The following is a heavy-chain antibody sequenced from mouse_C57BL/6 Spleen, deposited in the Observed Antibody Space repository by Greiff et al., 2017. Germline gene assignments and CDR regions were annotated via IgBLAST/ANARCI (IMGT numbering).Heavy chain of an antibody. J-gene: IGHJ4*01. D-gene: IGHD1-1*01. Sequence: EVKLVESGGGLVKPGGSLKLSCAASGLTFSDYGMHWVRQAPEKGLEWVAYISSGSSTIYYADTVKGRFTISRDNAKNTLFLQMTSQRSEDTAMYYCARGGSSLYYYAMDYWGQGTSVTVSS. CDR3: ARGGSSLYYYAMDY. CDR2: ISSGSSTI. V-gene: IGHV5-17*01. CDR1: GLTFSDYG.